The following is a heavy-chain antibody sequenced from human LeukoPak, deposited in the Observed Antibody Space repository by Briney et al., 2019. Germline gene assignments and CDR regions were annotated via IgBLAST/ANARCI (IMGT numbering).Heavy chain of an antibody. V-gene: IGHV3-11*01. J-gene: IGHJ5*02. CDR3: VREGLTGYFDA. CDR2: SSTSGSTT. Sequence: PGGSLRLSCAASGFTLRDNFMSWIRQAPGQGLEWVAYSSTSGSTTFYGDSVKGRFTISRDNAKNSVFLEMNSLRADDTAVYYCVREGLTGYFDAWGQGTLVTGSS. CDR1: GFTLRDNF. D-gene: IGHD6-25*01.